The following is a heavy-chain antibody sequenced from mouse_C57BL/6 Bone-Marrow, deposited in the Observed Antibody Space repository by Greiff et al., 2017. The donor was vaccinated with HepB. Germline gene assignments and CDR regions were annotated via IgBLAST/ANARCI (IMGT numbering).Heavy chain of an antibody. CDR2: IYPRSGNT. CDR1: GYTFTSYG. CDR3: ARWGSYYYGSSHEDY. D-gene: IGHD1-1*01. J-gene: IGHJ2*01. Sequence: QVQLKESGAELARPGASVKLSCKASGYTFTSYGISWVKQRTGQGLEWIGEIYPRSGNTYYNEKFKGKATLTADKSSSTAYMELRSLTSEDSAVYFCARWGSYYYGSSHEDYWGQGTTLTVSS. V-gene: IGHV1-81*01.